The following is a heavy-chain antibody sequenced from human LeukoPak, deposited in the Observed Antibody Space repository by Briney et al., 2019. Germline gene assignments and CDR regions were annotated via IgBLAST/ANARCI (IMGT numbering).Heavy chain of an antibody. Sequence: SETLSLTCTVSGGSISSSSYYWGWIRQPPGKGLEWIGSIYYSGSTYYNPSLKSRVTISVDTSKNQFSLKLSSVTAADTAVYYCARAAGPWRGNSGGKVYYFDYWGQGTLVTVSS. V-gene: IGHV4-39*01. CDR3: ARAAGPWRGNSGGKVYYFDY. J-gene: IGHJ4*02. CDR1: GGSISSSSYY. CDR2: IYYSGST. D-gene: IGHD4-23*01.